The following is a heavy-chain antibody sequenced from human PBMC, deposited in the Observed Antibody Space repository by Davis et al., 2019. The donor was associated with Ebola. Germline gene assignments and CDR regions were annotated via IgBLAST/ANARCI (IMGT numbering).Heavy chain of an antibody. Sequence: PSETLSLTCTVSGGSISSYYWSWIRQPPGKGLEWIGYIYYSGSTNYNPSLKSRVTISVDTSKNQFSLKLSSVTAADTAVYYCARERITGTTAFDYWGQGTLVTVSS. CDR1: GGSISSYY. V-gene: IGHV4-59*01. J-gene: IGHJ4*02. CDR2: IYYSGST. CDR3: ARERITGTTAFDY. D-gene: IGHD1-7*01.